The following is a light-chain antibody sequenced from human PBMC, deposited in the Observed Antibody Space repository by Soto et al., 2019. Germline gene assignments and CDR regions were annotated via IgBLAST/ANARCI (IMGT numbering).Light chain of an antibody. J-gene: IGKJ1*01. V-gene: IGKV1-5*03. CDR3: QQYNSYSGT. Sequence: DIQMTQSPSTLSASVGDRVTITCRASQSISSWLAWYQQKPGKAPKLLIYKASSLESGVPLRFSGSGSGTEFTLTISSLQPDDFATYYCQQYNSYSGTF. CDR2: KAS. CDR1: QSISSW.